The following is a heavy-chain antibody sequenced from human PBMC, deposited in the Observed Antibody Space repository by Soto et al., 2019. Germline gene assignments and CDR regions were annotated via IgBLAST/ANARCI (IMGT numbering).Heavy chain of an antibody. CDR3: TMRGRYDSPYGMDV. V-gene: IGHV3-15*07. CDR2: IKSKTDGGTT. CDR1: GFTFSNAW. J-gene: IGHJ6*02. Sequence: GGSLRLSCAASGFTFSNAWMNWVRQAPGKGLEWVGRIKSKTDGGTTDYAAPVKGRFTISRHDSKNTLYLQMNSLKTDGTAVYYCTMRGRYDSPYGMDVWGQGTTVTVSS. D-gene: IGHD3-3*01.